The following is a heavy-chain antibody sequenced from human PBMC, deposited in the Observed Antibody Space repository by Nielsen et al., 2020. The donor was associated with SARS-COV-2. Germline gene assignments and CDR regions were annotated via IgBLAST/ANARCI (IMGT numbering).Heavy chain of an antibody. CDR1: GFDFGGYG. J-gene: IGHJ4*02. CDR3: AKGIFGVVTPFDY. D-gene: IGHD3-3*01. CDR2: MSHDANNK. Sequence: GGSLRLSCAASGFDFGGYGMHWVRQAPGKGLEWVAFMSHDANNKYYADSVKGRFTISRDYSKDTLYLQMNSLRAEDTAVYYCAKGIFGVVTPFDYWGQGTLVTVFS. V-gene: IGHV3-30*18.